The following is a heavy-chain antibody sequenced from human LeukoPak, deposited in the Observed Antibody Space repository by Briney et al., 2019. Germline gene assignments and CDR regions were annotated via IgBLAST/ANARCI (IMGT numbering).Heavy chain of an antibody. CDR1: GFTFSSYA. V-gene: IGHV3-23*01. CDR2: ISGSGGST. J-gene: IGHJ4*02. Sequence: GGSLRLSCAASGFTFSSYAMSWVRQAPGKGLEWVSAISGSGGSTYYADSVKGRFTISRDNSKNTLYLQMNSLRAEDTAVYYCXTRGWLVRGVDYWGQGTLVTVSS. CDR3: XTRGWLVRGVDY. D-gene: IGHD6-19*01.